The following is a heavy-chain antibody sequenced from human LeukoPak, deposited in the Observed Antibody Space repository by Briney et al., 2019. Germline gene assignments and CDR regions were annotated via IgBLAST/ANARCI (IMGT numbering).Heavy chain of an antibody. Sequence: GRSLRLSCAASGFTFSDYAMHRVRQAPGKGLEWVAVISYDGSNKYYADSVKGRFTISRDDSKNTLYLQMNSLRTEDTAIYYCASTRWYYYDSSGYPSDYWGQGTLVTVSS. J-gene: IGHJ4*02. V-gene: IGHV3-30-3*01. D-gene: IGHD3-22*01. CDR2: ISYDGSNK. CDR3: ASTRWYYYDSSGYPSDY. CDR1: GFTFSDYA.